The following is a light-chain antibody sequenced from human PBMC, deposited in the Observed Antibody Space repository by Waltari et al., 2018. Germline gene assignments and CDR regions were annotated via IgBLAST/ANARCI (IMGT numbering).Light chain of an antibody. CDR1: GGYNY. V-gene: IGLV2-14*04. Sequence: GGYNYVSWYQQHIGKAPKLMIYDVSKRPSGVSNRFSGSKSGNTASLTISGLQAEDEADYYCSSYTSSSTWVFGGGTKLTVL. CDR3: SSYTSSSTWV. J-gene: IGLJ3*02. CDR2: DVS.